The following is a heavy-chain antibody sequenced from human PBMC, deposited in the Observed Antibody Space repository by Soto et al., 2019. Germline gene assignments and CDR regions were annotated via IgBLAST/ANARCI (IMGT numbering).Heavy chain of an antibody. CDR2: IHYSGST. CDR3: ARLPLGASTAGGIDY. J-gene: IGHJ4*02. Sequence: SQTLSLTWTVSGGSISSSNYYWGWIRQPPGKGLEWIGSIHYSGSTYYNPSLKSRATISVDTSKNRFSLKLSSVTAADTAVYYCARLPLGASTAGGIDYWGQGALVTVSS. V-gene: IGHV4-39*01. CDR1: GGSISSSNYY. D-gene: IGHD6-13*01.